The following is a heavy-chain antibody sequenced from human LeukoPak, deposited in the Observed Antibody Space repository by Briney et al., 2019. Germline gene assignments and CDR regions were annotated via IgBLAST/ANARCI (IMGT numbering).Heavy chain of an antibody. CDR3: ARDLRFLEWLSPFDY. J-gene: IGHJ4*02. CDR1: GFTFSSYS. D-gene: IGHD3-3*01. Sequence: GGSLRLSCAASGFTFSSYSMNWVRQAPGKGLEWVSSISSSSYIYYADSVKGRFTISRDNAKNSLYLQMNSLRAEDTAVYYCARDLRFLEWLSPFDYWGQGTLVTVSS. V-gene: IGHV3-21*01. CDR2: ISSSSYI.